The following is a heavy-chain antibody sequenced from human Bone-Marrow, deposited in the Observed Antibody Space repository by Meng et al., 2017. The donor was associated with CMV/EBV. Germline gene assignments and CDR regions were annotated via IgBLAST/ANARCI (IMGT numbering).Heavy chain of an antibody. V-gene: IGHV1-69*05. CDR2: IMTLFGTA. CDR1: GGTFTKYT. J-gene: IGHJ5*02. Sequence: SCKASGGTFTKYTYSWVRQAPGQGLEWLGGIMTLFGTANYAQKFQGRVTITTDESTSTAYMELSSLRSEDTAVYYCASVLTSNWFDPWGQGTLVTVSS. D-gene: IGHD2-8*01. CDR3: ASVLTSNWFDP.